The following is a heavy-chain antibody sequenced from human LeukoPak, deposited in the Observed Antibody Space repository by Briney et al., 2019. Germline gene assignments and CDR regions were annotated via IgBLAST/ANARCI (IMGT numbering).Heavy chain of an antibody. V-gene: IGHV3-23*01. CDR1: GFTFSNAW. J-gene: IGHJ4*02. Sequence: GGSLRLSCAASGFTFSNAWMSWVRQAPGKGLEWVSAISGSGGSTYYADSVKGRFTISRDNSKNTLYLQMNSLRAEDTAVYYCAKDRRIVGADYFDYWGQGTLITVSS. D-gene: IGHD1-26*01. CDR2: ISGSGGST. CDR3: AKDRRIVGADYFDY.